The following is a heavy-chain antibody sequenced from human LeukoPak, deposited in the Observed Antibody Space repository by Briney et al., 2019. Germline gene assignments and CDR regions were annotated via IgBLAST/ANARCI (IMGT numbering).Heavy chain of an antibody. CDR3: ARDWVFDY. Sequence: ASVKVSCKASGYTFTDYFIHWVRQAPGQGLEWMGWINPNSGGTNYAQKFQGRVTMTRDTSISTAYMELSRPRSDDTAVYYCARDWVFDYWGQGTLVTVLS. CDR1: GYTFTDYF. J-gene: IGHJ4*02. CDR2: INPNSGGT. V-gene: IGHV1-2*02. D-gene: IGHD3-16*01.